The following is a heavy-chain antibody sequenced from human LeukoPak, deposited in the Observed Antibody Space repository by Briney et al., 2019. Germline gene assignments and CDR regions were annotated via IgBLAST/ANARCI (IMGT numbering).Heavy chain of an antibody. J-gene: IGHJ4*02. CDR2: ISYDGSNK. Sequence: GGSLRLSCAASGFTFSSYAMHWVRQAPGKGLEWVAVISYDGSNKYYADSVKGRFTISRDNPKNTLYLQMNSLRAEDTAVYYCASIYGDYEGDYFDYWGQGTLVTVSS. V-gene: IGHV3-30-3*01. CDR1: GFTFSSYA. D-gene: IGHD4-17*01. CDR3: ASIYGDYEGDYFDY.